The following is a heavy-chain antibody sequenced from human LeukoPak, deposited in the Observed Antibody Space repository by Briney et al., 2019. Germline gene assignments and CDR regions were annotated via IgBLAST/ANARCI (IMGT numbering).Heavy chain of an antibody. CDR1: GFTFSNYG. CDR3: ARGTLAGYFLGF. Sequence: GGSLRLSCAASGFTFSNYGMHWVRQAPGKGLEWVSAVSGSGGTTYYADSVKGRFTISRDNSRNTLYLQMNSLRAEDTAVYYCARGTLAGYFLGFWGQGTLVTVSS. D-gene: IGHD3-9*01. CDR2: VSGSGGTT. V-gene: IGHV3-23*01. J-gene: IGHJ4*02.